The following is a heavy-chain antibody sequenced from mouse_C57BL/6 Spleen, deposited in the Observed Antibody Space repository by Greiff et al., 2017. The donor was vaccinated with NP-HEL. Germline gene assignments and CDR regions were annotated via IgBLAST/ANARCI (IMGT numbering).Heavy chain of an antibody. CDR2: ISSGSSTI. V-gene: IGHV5-17*01. CDR1: GFTFSDYG. CDR3: ARLTTVGFDY. J-gene: IGHJ2*01. Sequence: EVKLVESGGGLVKPGGSLKLSCAASGFTFSDYGMHWVRQAPEKGLEWVAYISSGSSTIYYADTVKGRFTISRDNAKNTLFLQMTSLRSEDTAMYYCARLTTVGFDYWGQGTTLTVSS. D-gene: IGHD1-1*01.